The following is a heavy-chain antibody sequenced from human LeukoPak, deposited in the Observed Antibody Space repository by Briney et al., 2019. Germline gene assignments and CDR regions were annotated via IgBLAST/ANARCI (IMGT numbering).Heavy chain of an antibody. Sequence: PSETLPLTCTVSGGSISSSSYYWGWIRQPPGKGLEWIGSIYYSGSTYYNPSLKSRVTISVDTSKNQFSLKLSSVTAADTAVYYCARSPPGYDYVWGTPFDYWGQGTLVTVSS. V-gene: IGHV4-39*01. J-gene: IGHJ4*02. CDR1: GGSISSSSYY. D-gene: IGHD3-16*01. CDR2: IYYSGST. CDR3: ARSPPGYDYVWGTPFDY.